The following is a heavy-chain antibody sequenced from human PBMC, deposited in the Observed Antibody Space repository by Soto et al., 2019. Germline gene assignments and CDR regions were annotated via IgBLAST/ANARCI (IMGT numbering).Heavy chain of an antibody. CDR2: ISYDGSNK. Sequence: QVQLVESGGGVVQPGRSLRLSCAASGFTFSSYGMHWVRQAPGKGLEWVSVISYDGSNKYYADSVKGRFTISRANSKNTLYLQMNSLRAEDTAVYYCAKDLYDFWNGYPPYNWFDPWGQGTLVTVSS. D-gene: IGHD3-3*01. J-gene: IGHJ5*02. CDR3: AKDLYDFWNGYPPYNWFDP. CDR1: GFTFSSYG. V-gene: IGHV3-30*18.